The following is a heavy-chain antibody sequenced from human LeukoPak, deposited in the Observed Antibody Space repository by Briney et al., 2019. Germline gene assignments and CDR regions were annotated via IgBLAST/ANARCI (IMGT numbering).Heavy chain of an antibody. Sequence: GGSLRLSCAASGFTFSSYGMSWVRQAPGKGLEWVSAISGSGGSTYYADSVKGRFTISRDNSKNTLYLQMNSLGAEDTAVYYCAKLDYYDSSGLPRNYWGQGTLVTVSS. J-gene: IGHJ4*02. V-gene: IGHV3-23*01. D-gene: IGHD3-22*01. CDR1: GFTFSSYG. CDR2: ISGSGGST. CDR3: AKLDYYDSSGLPRNY.